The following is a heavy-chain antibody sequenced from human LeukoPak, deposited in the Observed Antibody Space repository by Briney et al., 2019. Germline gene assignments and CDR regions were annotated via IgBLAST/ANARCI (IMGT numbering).Heavy chain of an antibody. Sequence: SETLSLTCGVSGYSIRTGYYWGWVRQPPGKDLEWIGSVYHSGSTYYNPSLKSRVNILVDTSKNQFSLSLTSVTAADTAVYYCARSYFSVGAFDIWSQGTMVTVSS. V-gene: IGHV4-38-2*01. J-gene: IGHJ3*02. CDR2: VYHSGST. CDR3: ARSYFSVGAFDI. CDR1: GYSIRTGYY. D-gene: IGHD2/OR15-2a*01.